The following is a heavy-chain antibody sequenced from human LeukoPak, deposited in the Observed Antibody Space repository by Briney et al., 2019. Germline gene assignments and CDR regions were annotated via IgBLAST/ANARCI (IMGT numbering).Heavy chain of an antibody. J-gene: IGHJ4*02. CDR3: ATLGQARGYSYGPVGY. V-gene: IGHV4-59*08. CDR2: IYYSGST. Sequence: SETLSLTCTVSGGSISSYYWSWIRQPPGKGLEWIGYIYYSGSTNYNPSLKSRVTISVLTSKNQFSLKLSSVTAADTAVYYCATLGQARGYSYGPVGYWGQGSLVTVSS. CDR1: GGSISSYY. D-gene: IGHD5-18*01.